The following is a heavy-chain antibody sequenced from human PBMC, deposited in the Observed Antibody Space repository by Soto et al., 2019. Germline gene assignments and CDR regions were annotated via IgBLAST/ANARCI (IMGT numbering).Heavy chain of an antibody. D-gene: IGHD2-8*01. CDR2: IKQDGSEK. V-gene: IGHV3-7*01. Sequence: PVGSLRLSCAASGFTFSSYWMSWVRQAPGKGLEWVANIKQDGSEKYYVDSVKGRFTISRDNAKNSLYLQMNSLRAEDTAVYYCARVLRDIVLMVYATFDYWGQGTLVTVSS. J-gene: IGHJ4*02. CDR1: GFTFSSYW. CDR3: ARVLRDIVLMVYATFDY.